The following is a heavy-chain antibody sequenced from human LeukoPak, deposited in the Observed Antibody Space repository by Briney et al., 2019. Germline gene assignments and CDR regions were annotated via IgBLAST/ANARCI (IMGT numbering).Heavy chain of an antibody. CDR1: GFTFSSYA. Sequence: GGSLRLSCAASGFTFSSYAMHRVRQAPGKGLEWVAVISYDGSNKYYADSVKGRFTISRDNSKNTLYLQMNSLRAEDTAVYYCARDAQWLVRLDYWGQGTLVTVSS. J-gene: IGHJ4*02. D-gene: IGHD6-19*01. CDR3: ARDAQWLVRLDY. V-gene: IGHV3-30*04. CDR2: ISYDGSNK.